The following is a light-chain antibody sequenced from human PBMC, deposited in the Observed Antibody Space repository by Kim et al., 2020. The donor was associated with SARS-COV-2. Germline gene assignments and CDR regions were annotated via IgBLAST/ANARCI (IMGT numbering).Light chain of an antibody. J-gene: IGLJ1*01. CDR3: NSRNSSANPNV. CDR2: GKN. V-gene: IGLV3-19*01. Sequence: ALGQTVRITCQGDSLRSYYASWYQQKPGQAPVLVIYGKNNRPSGIPDRFSGSSSGNTASLTITGAQAEDEADYYCNSRNSSANPNVLGTGTKVTVL. CDR1: SLRSYY.